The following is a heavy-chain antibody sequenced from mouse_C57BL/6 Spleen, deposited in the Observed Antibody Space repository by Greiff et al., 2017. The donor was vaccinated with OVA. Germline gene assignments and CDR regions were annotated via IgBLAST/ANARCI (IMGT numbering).Heavy chain of an antibody. D-gene: IGHD1-1*01. CDR3: AISSRGAMDY. J-gene: IGHJ4*01. CDR2: FTMYSDAT. CDR1: YFAFTASA. Sequence: QVQLQQSGAELVRPGSSVKLSCKDSYFAFTASAMHWVKQRPGHGLEWIGSFTMYSDATEYSENFKGKATLTANTSSSTAYMGLSSLASEDSAVXYWAISSRGAMDYWGQGTSVTVSS. V-gene: IGHV1-49*01.